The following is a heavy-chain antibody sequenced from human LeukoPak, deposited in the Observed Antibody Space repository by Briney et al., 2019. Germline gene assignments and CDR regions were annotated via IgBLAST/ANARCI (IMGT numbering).Heavy chain of an antibody. V-gene: IGHV4-39*01. CDR2: IYYSGST. CDR1: GGSISSGSYY. J-gene: IGHJ5*02. D-gene: IGHD2-2*01. Sequence: PSETLSLTCTVSGGSISSGSYYWGWIRQPPGKGLEWIGSIYYSGSTYYNPSLKSRVTISVDTSKNQFSLKLSSVTAADTAVYYCARHAIVVVPGPLDPWGQGTLVTVSS. CDR3: ARHAIVVVPGPLDP.